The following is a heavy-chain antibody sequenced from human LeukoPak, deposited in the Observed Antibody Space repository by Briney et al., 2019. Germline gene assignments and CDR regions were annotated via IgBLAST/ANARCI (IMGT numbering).Heavy chain of an antibody. CDR2: ISKNNNFI. CDR1: GFTFSGYT. CDR3: TRKYNFAFDI. V-gene: IGHV3-21*01. D-gene: IGHD1-14*01. J-gene: IGHJ3*02. Sequence: GGSLRLSCAAAGFTFSGYTMNWVRQAPGKGLEYVSSISKNNNFIYYADSVKGRFTISRDNAKNSVYLQMNSLRPEDTAIYYCTRKYNFAFDIWGHGTMVTVSS.